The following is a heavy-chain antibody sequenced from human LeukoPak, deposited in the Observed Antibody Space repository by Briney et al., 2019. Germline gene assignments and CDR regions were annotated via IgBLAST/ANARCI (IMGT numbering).Heavy chain of an antibody. J-gene: IGHJ4*02. V-gene: IGHV3-23*01. CDR2: ISGSGSGT. D-gene: IGHD1-14*01. Sequence: PGGSLRLSCAASGFTFSTCAMTWVRQAPGEGLEWVSAISGSGSGTYYADSVKGRFTMSRDNPKNTLYLQMNSLRAEDTAVYYCAKEFREYTRTIEYWGQGTLVTVSS. CDR3: AKEFREYTRTIEY. CDR1: GFTFSTCA.